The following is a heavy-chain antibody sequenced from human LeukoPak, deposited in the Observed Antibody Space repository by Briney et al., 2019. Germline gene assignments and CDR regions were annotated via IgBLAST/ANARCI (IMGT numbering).Heavy chain of an antibody. D-gene: IGHD1-26*01. Sequence: QSGGSLSLSCAPYGLTLDYYAMEWDRHAEGEGRGWDSRITSNRGSRVYGDSVKGRFIISRDNAKNSLYLQMTSLRAEDTAFYYCAKDLSGVGLGRVINYWGQGTLVTVSS. CDR2: ITSNRGSR. CDR1: GLTLDYYA. V-gene: IGHV3-9*01. J-gene: IGHJ4*02. CDR3: AKDLSGVGLGRVINY.